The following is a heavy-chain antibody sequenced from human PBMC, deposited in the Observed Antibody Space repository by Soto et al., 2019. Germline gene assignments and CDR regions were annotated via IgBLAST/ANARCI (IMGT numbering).Heavy chain of an antibody. J-gene: IGHJ5*02. Sequence: GASVKVSCKASGYTFTSYGISWVRQAPGQGLEWMGWISAYNGNTNYAQKLQGRVTMTTDTSTSTAYMELRSLRSDDTAVYYCARSRITIFGVVTTFDPWGQGTLVTVSS. CDR1: GYTFTSYG. D-gene: IGHD3-3*01. CDR2: ISAYNGNT. CDR3: ARSRITIFGVVTTFDP. V-gene: IGHV1-18*01.